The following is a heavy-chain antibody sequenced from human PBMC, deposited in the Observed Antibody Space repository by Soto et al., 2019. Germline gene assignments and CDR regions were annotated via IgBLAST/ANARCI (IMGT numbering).Heavy chain of an antibody. CDR1: GGSISSSNY. Sequence: QLQLQESGPGLVKPSETLSLTCIVSGGSISSSNYWGWIRQSPGKGLEWIGSMHYSGSSNYNPSLKSRVTTSVDTSKNQCSLELSSVTAADTAVYYCARAGAVTTTRWYFDLWGRGTLVTVSS. J-gene: IGHJ2*01. D-gene: IGHD4-4*01. V-gene: IGHV4-39*01. CDR3: ARAGAVTTTRWYFDL. CDR2: MHYSGSS.